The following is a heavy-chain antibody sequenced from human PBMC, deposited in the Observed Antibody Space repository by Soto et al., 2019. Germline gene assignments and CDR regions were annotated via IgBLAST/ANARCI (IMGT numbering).Heavy chain of an antibody. D-gene: IGHD5-18*01. CDR2: VFYKGNT. V-gene: IGHV4-59*01. Sequence: QVQLQESGPGLVKPSETLSITCTVSGGSITGYYWTWIRPPPGKGLEWIGYVFYKGNTNYNPSLKSRVTISVDTSANQFSLRLSSVTAADTAVCYCARSGDSFGFTDYWGQGTLVTVSS. CDR3: ARSGDSFGFTDY. J-gene: IGHJ4*02. CDR1: GGSITGYY.